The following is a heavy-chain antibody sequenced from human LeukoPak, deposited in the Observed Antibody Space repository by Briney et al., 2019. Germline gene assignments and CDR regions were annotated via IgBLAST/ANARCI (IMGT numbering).Heavy chain of an antibody. CDR2: ISYDGSNK. D-gene: IGHD1-26*01. CDR1: GFTFSSYA. CDR3: ARDRWIVAPTKFDY. Sequence: GGSLRLSCAASGFTFSSYAMHWVRQAPGKGLEWVAVISYDGSNKYYADSVKGRFTISRDNSKNTLYLQMNSLRAEDTAVYYCARDRWIVAPTKFDYWGQGSLVTVSS. V-gene: IGHV3-30*04. J-gene: IGHJ4*02.